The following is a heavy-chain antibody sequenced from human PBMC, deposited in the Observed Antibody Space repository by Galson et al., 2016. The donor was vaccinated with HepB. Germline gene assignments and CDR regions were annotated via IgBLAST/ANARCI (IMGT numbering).Heavy chain of an antibody. Sequence: SLRISCAASGFTFSCYSMHWVRQALGRGLEWVAVICDDRSNKYYADSVKGRFTISGDNSKNTLYLQMNSLRAEDTAVYYCARGGYCTSTSCYAPGYYWGRRSLVTVAS. J-gene: IGHJ4*02. V-gene: IGHV3-33*01. D-gene: IGHD2-2*01. CDR2: ICDDRSNK. CDR3: ARGGYCTSTSCYAPGYY. CDR1: GFTFSCYS.